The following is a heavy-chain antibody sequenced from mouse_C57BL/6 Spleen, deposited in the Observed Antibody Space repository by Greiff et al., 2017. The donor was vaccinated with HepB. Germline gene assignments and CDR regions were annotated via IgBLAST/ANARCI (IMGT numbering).Heavy chain of an antibody. D-gene: IGHD1-1*01. Sequence: EVQVVESGAELVKPGASVKLSCTASGFNIKDYYMHWVKQRTEQGLEWIGRIDPEDGETKYAPKFQGKATITADTSSNTAYLQLSSLTSEDTAVYYCASSSYYGSSPFYAMDYWGQGTSVTVSS. CDR2: IDPEDGET. CDR3: ASSSYYGSSPFYAMDY. J-gene: IGHJ4*01. V-gene: IGHV14-2*01. CDR1: GFNIKDYY.